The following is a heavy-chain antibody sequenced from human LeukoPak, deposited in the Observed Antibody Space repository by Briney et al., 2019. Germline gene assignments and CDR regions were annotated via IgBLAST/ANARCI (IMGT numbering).Heavy chain of an antibody. J-gene: IGHJ4*02. D-gene: IGHD6-19*01. CDR2: ISYDGSNK. Sequence: GGSLRLSCAASGFTFSSYGMHWVRQAPGKGLEWLAVISYDGSNKYYADSVKGRFTISRDNSKNTLYLQMNSLRAEDTAVYYCAKGASYSSGWYFDYWGQGTLVTVSS. V-gene: IGHV3-30*18. CDR1: GFTFSSYG. CDR3: AKGASYSSGWYFDY.